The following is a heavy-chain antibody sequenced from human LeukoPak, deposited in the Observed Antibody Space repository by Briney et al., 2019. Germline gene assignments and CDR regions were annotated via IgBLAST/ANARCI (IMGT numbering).Heavy chain of an antibody. CDR2: FYTSGST. CDR3: ARGFLGDYFGSGSYYVFDY. D-gene: IGHD3-10*01. CDR1: GGSISSYY. J-gene: IGHJ4*02. V-gene: IGHV4-4*07. Sequence: PSETLSLTCTASGGSISSYYWSWIRQPAGKGLEWIGRFYTSGSTKYNPSLKSRVTMSEDTSKNQFSLKLSSVTAADTAVYYCARGFLGDYFGSGSYYVFDYWGQGTLVTVSS.